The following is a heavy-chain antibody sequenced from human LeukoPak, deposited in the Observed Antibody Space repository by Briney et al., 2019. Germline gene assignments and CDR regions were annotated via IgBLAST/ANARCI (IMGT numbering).Heavy chain of an antibody. CDR1: GFTFSSYW. J-gene: IGHJ3*02. CDR2: INSDGSST. D-gene: IGHD6-13*01. CDR3: ARDRGYSSSWPSGAFDI. V-gene: IGHV3-74*01. Sequence: GGSLRLSCAASGFTFSSYWMHWVRQAPGKGLVWVSRINSDGSSTSYADSVKGRFTISRDNAKNTLYLQMNSLRAEDTAVYYCARDRGYSSSWPSGAFDIWGQGTMVTVSS.